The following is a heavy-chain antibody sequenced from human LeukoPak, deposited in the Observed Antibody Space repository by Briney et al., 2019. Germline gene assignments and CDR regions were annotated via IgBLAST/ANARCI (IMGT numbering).Heavy chain of an antibody. CDR1: GFTFSSYS. CDR2: ISSSSSYI. D-gene: IGHD6-19*01. J-gene: IGHJ4*02. CDR3: SRLEGTPYYFDY. V-gene: IGHV3-21*01. Sequence: PGGSLRLSCAASGFTFSSYSMNWVRQAPGKGLEWVSSISSSSSYIYYTDSVKGRFTISRDNAKNSLYLQMNSLRAEDTAVYYCSRLEGTPYYFDYWGQGTLVTVSS.